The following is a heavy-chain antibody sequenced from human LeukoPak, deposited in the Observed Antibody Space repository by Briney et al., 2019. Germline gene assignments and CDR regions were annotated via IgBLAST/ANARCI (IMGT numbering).Heavy chain of an antibody. CDR2: IKQDGSEK. J-gene: IGHJ4*02. CDR3: ARRYFDY. D-gene: IGHD1-14*01. CDR1: GFTFSNYW. V-gene: IGHV3-7*01. Sequence: GGTLRLSCAASGFTFSNYWMSWVRQAPGKGLEWVANIKQDGSEKYYVDSVKGRFTISRDNAKNSLYLQMNSLRAEDTAVYYCARRYFDYWGQGTLVTVSS.